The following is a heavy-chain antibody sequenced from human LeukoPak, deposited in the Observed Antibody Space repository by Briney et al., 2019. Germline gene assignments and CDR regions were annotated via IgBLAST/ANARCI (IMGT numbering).Heavy chain of an antibody. Sequence: PGGSLRLSCAASGFTFTTFAMTWVRQAPGKGLEWVSAISANGDYTYYADSVKGRFTISRDNSKNTLYLQMNSLRAEGTAVYYCAKDRGYWGQGTLVTVSS. V-gene: IGHV3-23*01. CDR1: GFTFTTFA. J-gene: IGHJ4*02. CDR3: AKDRGY. CDR2: ISANGDYT.